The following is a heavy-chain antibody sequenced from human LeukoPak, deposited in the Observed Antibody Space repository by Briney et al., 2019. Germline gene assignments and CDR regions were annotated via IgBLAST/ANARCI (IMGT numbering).Heavy chain of an antibody. D-gene: IGHD6-19*01. CDR1: GYTFTSYG. Sequence: ASVKVSCKASGYTFTSYGISWVRQAPGQGLEWMGWISAYNGNTNYAQKLQGRVTMTTDTSTSTAYMELRSLRSDDTAVYYCARVSSGASYSSGWYDYFDYWGQGTLVTVSS. CDR3: ARVSSGASYSSGWYDYFDY. J-gene: IGHJ4*02. V-gene: IGHV1-18*01. CDR2: ISAYNGNT.